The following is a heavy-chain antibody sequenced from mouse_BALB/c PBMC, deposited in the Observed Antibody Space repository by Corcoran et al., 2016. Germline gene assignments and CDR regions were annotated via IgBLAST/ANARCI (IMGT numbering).Heavy chain of an antibody. CDR2: INTYTGEP. J-gene: IGHJ4*01. CDR3: SREPYAMDY. V-gene: IGHV9-3-1*01. Sequence: QIQLVQSGPELKKPGETVKISCKAAGYTSTNYGMNWVKQAPGKGLKWMGWINTYTGEPTYADDFKGRFAFSLETSASTAYLQTNNLKNEDTATYFCSREPYAMDYWGQGTSVTVSS. CDR1: GYTSTNYG.